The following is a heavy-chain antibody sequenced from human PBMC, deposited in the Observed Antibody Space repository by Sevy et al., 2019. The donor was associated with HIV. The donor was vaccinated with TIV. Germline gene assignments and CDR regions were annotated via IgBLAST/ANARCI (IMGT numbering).Heavy chain of an antibody. J-gene: IGHJ6*02. CDR3: ARDDAILFYSNYSGGEFLYYYGMDV. CDR1: GFTFSSYS. V-gene: IGHV3-21*01. CDR2: ISSSSSYI. Sequence: GGSLRLSCAASGFTFSSYSMNWVRQAPGKGLEWVSSISSSSSYIYYADSVKGRFTISRDNAKNSLYLQMNSLRADDTAVYYCARDDAILFYSNYSGGEFLYYYGMDVWGQGTTVTVSS. D-gene: IGHD4-4*01.